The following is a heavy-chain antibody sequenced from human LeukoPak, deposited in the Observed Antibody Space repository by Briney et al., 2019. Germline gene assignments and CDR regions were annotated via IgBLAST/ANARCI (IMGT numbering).Heavy chain of an antibody. CDR2: IVVGSGNT. CDR3: AASTVTLPPPDY. Sequence: VASVTVSCTASGFTFTSSAVQWVRQARGQRLEWIGWIVVGSGNTNYAQKFQERVTITRDMSTSTAYMELSSLRSEDTAVYYCAASTVTLPPPDYWGQGTLVTVS. J-gene: IGHJ4*02. D-gene: IGHD2-2*01. V-gene: IGHV1-58*01. CDR1: GFTFTSSA.